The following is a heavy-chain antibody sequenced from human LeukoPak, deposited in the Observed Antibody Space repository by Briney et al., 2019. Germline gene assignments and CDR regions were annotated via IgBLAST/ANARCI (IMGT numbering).Heavy chain of an antibody. CDR2: INPGGGST. CDR1: GYTFSNYY. V-gene: IGHV1-46*01. CDR3: AREDDSSGYHDY. J-gene: IGHJ4*02. D-gene: IGHD3-22*01. Sequence: ASVKVSCKASGYTFSNYYVHWVRQAPGQGLEWMGIINPGGGSTTYSQKFQDRVTMTRDTSTNTVYMELSSLRSDDTAVYYCAREDDSSGYHDYWGQGTLVTVSS.